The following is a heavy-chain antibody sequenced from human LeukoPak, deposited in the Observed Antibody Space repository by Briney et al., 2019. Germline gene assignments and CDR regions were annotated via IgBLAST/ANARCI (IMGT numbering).Heavy chain of an antibody. D-gene: IGHD3-16*01. CDR1: GFTFNTYG. CDR2: ISYDGTKT. J-gene: IGHJ4*02. Sequence: GGSLRLSCEVSGFTFNTYGIHWVRQTPGKGLEWVALISYDGTKTWYTDSVKGRFTISRDNAKNSLDLQMNSLRAEDTAVYYCARDGGEGEFDFWGQGTLVTVSS. V-gene: IGHV3-30*03. CDR3: ARDGGEGEFDF.